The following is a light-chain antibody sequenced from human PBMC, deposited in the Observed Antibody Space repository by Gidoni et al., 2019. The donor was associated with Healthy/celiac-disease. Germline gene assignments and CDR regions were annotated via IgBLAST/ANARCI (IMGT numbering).Light chain of an antibody. CDR3: QQSYSTPWT. J-gene: IGKJ1*01. Sequence: DIQMTQSPSSLSASVGDRVTIPCRASQSISIYLNWYQQKPGKAPKLLIYAASSLQSGVPSRFSGSGSGTDFTLTISSLQPEDFATYYCQQSYSTPWTFGQXTKVEIK. V-gene: IGKV1-39*01. CDR2: AAS. CDR1: QSISIY.